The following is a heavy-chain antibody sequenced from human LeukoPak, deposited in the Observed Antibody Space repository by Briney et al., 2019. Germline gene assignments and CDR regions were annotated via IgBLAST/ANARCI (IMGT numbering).Heavy chain of an antibody. D-gene: IGHD2-21*02. Sequence: PGGSLRLSCAASGFIFSDYWMTWVRQAPGKGLEWVANIKQDGSEKYYVDSVKGRFTISRDNAKDSLYLQMNSLRAEDTAVYYCAREVTPYYWGQGTLVTVSS. J-gene: IGHJ4*02. CDR3: AREVTPYY. CDR2: IKQDGSEK. CDR1: GFIFSDYW. V-gene: IGHV3-7*01.